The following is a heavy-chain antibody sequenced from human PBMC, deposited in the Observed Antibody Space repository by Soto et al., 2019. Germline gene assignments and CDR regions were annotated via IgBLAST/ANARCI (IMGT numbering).Heavy chain of an antibody. CDR1: GFPFSSRA. J-gene: IGHJ5*02. V-gene: IGHV3-23*01. CDR2: ISGSGTIT. D-gene: IGHD2-15*01. CDR3: AEWARYCSGADCRA. Sequence: EVQLLESGGGLVQPGGSLRLSCAASGFPFSSRAMSWVRQAPGKGLEWVSAISGSGTITYYADSVKGRFTISRDTSKKTIYLQMNSLRADDTAVYYCAEWARYCSGADCRAWGQGTLVTVSS.